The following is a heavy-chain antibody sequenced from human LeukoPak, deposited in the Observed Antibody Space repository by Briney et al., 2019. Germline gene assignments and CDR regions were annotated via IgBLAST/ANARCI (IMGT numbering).Heavy chain of an antibody. CDR2: IYHSGST. J-gene: IGHJ4*02. CDR1: GYSISSGYY. Sequence: LSETLSLTCAVSGYSISSGYYWGWIRQPPGKGLEWIGSIYHSGSTYYNPSLKSRVTISVDTSKNQFSLKLSSVTAADTAVYYCARGSVVPATHDYWGQGTLVTVSS. CDR3: ARGSVVPATHDY. D-gene: IGHD2-15*01. V-gene: IGHV4-38-2*01.